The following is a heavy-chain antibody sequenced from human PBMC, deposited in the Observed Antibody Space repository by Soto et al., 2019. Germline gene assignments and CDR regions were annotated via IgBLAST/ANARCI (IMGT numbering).Heavy chain of an antibody. J-gene: IGHJ4*01. V-gene: IGHV1-18*01. CDR3: ARDLYGEAGGGY. CDR1: GYTFSNYG. CDR2: IYPYNGNT. Sequence: QVQLVQSGAEVRKPGASVKVSCKASGYTFSNYGIFWVRQAPGQGLEWMGWIYPYNGNTHYAQKLQGRVTLTTDTSTSTAYMDLRSLTSDDTAIYYCARDLYGEAGGGYWGHGTLVTVSS. D-gene: IGHD3-3*01.